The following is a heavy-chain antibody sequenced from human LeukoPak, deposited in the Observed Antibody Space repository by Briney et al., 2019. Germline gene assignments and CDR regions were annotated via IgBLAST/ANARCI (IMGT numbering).Heavy chain of an antibody. CDR1: GGSIGSSGYY. Sequence: SETLSLTCTVSGGSIGSSGYYWGWIRQPPGRGLEWIGSISYSGSTYYNPSLKSRVTISIDTSKNKFSLKLSSVTAADTAVYYCARLPGYSRGFYYMDVWGKGTTVTVSS. D-gene: IGHD6-13*01. V-gene: IGHV4-39*01. J-gene: IGHJ6*03. CDR3: ARLPGYSRGFYYMDV. CDR2: ISYSGST.